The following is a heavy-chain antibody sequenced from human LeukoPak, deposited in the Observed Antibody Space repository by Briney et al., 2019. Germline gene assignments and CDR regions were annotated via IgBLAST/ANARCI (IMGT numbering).Heavy chain of an antibody. CDR1: RFTFSNAW. CDR3: AIDEPNYAPYDFDY. J-gene: IGHJ4*02. D-gene: IGHD4/OR15-4a*01. CDR2: IKSKVDGETT. Sequence: GGSLRLSCAASRFTFSNAWMNWVRQAPGKGLEWVVRIKSKVDGETTDYAATVKGRFTISRDDYNNMVYLQMNSLKIEDTAVYYCAIDEPNYAPYDFDYWGQGTLVTVSS. V-gene: IGHV3-15*01.